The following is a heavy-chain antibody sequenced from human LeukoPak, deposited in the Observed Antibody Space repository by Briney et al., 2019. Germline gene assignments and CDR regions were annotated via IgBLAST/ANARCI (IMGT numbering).Heavy chain of an antibody. CDR2: ISYDGSNK. CDR3: AKNRGAGSHYYYHMNV. Sequence: GGSLRLSCAASGFTFSSYAMHWVRQAPGKGLEWVAVISYDGSNKYYADSVKGRFTISRDNSKSTLYLQLNSLRVEDTAVYYCAKNRGAGSHYYYHMNVWGKGTTVTVSS. J-gene: IGHJ6*03. V-gene: IGHV3-30-3*02. D-gene: IGHD1-26*01. CDR1: GFTFSSYA.